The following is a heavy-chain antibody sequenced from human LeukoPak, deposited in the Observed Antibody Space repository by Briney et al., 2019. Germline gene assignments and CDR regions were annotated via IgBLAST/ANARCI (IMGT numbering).Heavy chain of an antibody. J-gene: IGHJ3*02. Sequence: SVKVSCEASGGTFSSYTISWVRQAPGQGLEWMGRIIPILGIANYAQKFQGRVTITADKSTSTAYMELSSLRSEDTAVYYCARRYSNNAFDIWGQGTMVTVSS. V-gene: IGHV1-69*02. CDR1: GGTFSSYT. CDR2: IIPILGIA. D-gene: IGHD4-11*01. CDR3: ARRYSNNAFDI.